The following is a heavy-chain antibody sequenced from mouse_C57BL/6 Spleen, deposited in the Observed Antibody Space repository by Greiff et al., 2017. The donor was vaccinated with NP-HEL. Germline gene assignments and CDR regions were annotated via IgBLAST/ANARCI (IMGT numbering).Heavy chain of an antibody. CDR2: IDPSDSYT. CDR1: GYTFTSYW. D-gene: IGHD2-1*01. CDR3: ARWYYGNYVPFDY. J-gene: IGHJ2*01. Sequence: VQLQQPGAELVKPGASVELSCKASGYTFTSYWMQWVKQRPGQGLEWIGEIDPSDSYTNYNQKFKGKATLTVDTSSSTAYMQLSSLTSEDSAVYYCARWYYGNYVPFDYWGQGTTLTVSS. V-gene: IGHV1-50*01.